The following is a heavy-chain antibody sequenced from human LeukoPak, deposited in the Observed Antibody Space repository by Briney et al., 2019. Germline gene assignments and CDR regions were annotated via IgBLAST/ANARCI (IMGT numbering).Heavy chain of an antibody. Sequence: GGSLRLSCAASGFTFSSYGMHWVRQAPGKGLEWVAVIWYDGSNKYYADSVKGRFTISRDNSKNTLYLQMNSLRAEDTAVYYCARHDFWSGYYTNDYWGQGTLVTVSS. J-gene: IGHJ4*02. D-gene: IGHD3-3*01. CDR2: IWYDGSNK. CDR3: ARHDFWSGYYTNDY. CDR1: GFTFSSYG. V-gene: IGHV3-33*01.